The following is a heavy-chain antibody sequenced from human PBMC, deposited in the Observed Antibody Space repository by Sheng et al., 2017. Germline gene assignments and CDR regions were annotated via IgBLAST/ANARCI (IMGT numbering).Heavy chain of an antibody. CDR1: GDSISSANHY. CDR3: AKSKGDGYNWTFDS. D-gene: IGHD5-12*01. Sequence: QVQLQESGPGLVKPSQTLSLTYSVSGDSISSANHYWSWIRQPAGKGLEWIGRIYPNGFTNYNPSLKTGVTISLDTSKKLFSLKLTSVTAADTAVYYCAKSKGDGYNWTFDSWGQGTLVTVSS. J-gene: IGHJ4*02. CDR2: IYPNGFT. V-gene: IGHV4-61*02.